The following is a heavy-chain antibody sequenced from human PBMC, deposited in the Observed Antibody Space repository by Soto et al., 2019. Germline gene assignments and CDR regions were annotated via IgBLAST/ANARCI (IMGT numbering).Heavy chain of an antibody. J-gene: IGHJ5*02. CDR1: GYTFTSYD. Sequence: ASVKVSCKASGYTFTSYDINWVRQATGQGLEWMGWMNPNSGNTGYAQKFQGRVTMTRNTSISTAYMELSSLRSEDTAVYYCARGRAAAGLFHYNWFDPWGQGTLVTVSS. CDR3: ARGRAAAGLFHYNWFDP. CDR2: MNPNSGNT. V-gene: IGHV1-8*01. D-gene: IGHD6-13*01.